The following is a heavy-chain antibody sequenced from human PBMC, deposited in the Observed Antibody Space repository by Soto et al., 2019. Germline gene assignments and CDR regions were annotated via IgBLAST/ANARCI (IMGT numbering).Heavy chain of an antibody. CDR1: GFIFSDYA. V-gene: IGHV3-23*01. Sequence: EVQVLESGGGFAQPGGSLRLSCAASGFIFSDYAMTWVRRTPEKGLEWVSTISGSGGTTNYADSVKGRFTISRDNSKNTVYLQMNGRRAEDTAAYYCAKDGVATSSPYYFDYWGQGTLVTVSS. CDR3: AKDGVATSSPYYFDY. D-gene: IGHD5-12*01. J-gene: IGHJ4*02. CDR2: ISGSGGTT.